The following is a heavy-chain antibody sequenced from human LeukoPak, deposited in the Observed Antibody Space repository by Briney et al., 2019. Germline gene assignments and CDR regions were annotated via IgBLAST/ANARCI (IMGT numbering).Heavy chain of an antibody. CDR2: IYHSGST. J-gene: IGHJ5*02. V-gene: IGHV4-30-2*01. CDR1: GGSISSGGYS. Sequence: PSEALSLTCAVSGGSISSGGYSWSWIRQPPGKGLEWIGYIYHSGSTYYNPSLKSRVTISVDRSKNQFSLKLSSVTAADTAVYYCARGRTRERNWFDPWGQGTLVTVSS. CDR3: ARGRTRERNWFDP. D-gene: IGHD1-26*01.